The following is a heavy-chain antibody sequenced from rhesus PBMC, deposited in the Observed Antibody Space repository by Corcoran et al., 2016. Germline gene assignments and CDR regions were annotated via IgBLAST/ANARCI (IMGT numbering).Heavy chain of an antibody. CDR3: SKNNIVGTGNGLDS. D-gene: IGHD5-24*01. J-gene: IGHJ6*01. V-gene: IGHV4-173*01. CDR1: GGSISRNY. Sequence: QVQLQESGPGLVTPSETLSLTCAVYGGSISRNYWSWLLQPPGKGLEWIGRNSVRGVITDYNPSLKSRVTIVTATSKNQCSLKLSSVTAADTAVYYCSKNNIVGTGNGLDSWGQGVVVTVSS. CDR2: NSVRGVIT.